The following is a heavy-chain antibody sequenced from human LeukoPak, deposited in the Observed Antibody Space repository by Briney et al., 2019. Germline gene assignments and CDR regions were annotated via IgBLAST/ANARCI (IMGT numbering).Heavy chain of an antibody. CDR3: ARDLQYYYDSSGYYFDY. CDR2: ISYDGSNK. D-gene: IGHD3-22*01. CDR1: GFTFSSYA. J-gene: IGHJ4*02. Sequence: QPGRSRRLSCAASGFTFSSYAMHWVRQAPGKGLEWVAVISYDGSNKYYADSVKGRFTISRDNSKNTLYLQMNSLRAEDTAVYYCARDLQYYYDSSGYYFDYWGQGTLVTVSS. V-gene: IGHV3-30-3*01.